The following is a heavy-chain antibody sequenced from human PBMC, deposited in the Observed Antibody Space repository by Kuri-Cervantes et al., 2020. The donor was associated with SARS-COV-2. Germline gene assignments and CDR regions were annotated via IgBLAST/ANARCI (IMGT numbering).Heavy chain of an antibody. CDR1: GGSISSGSYH. CDR3: ASPPYNFWIGYRMEGYYHRGMDV. J-gene: IGHJ6*02. D-gene: IGHD3-3*01. CDR2: ISYSGSD. Sequence: SETLSLTCTVSGGSISSGSYHWGWIRQPPGKGLEWIASISYSGSDYYSPSLKGRVTVSVDTSRNQFSLKLSSVTAADTAVYFCASPPYNFWIGYRMEGYYHRGMDVWGQGTTVTVSS. V-gene: IGHV4-39*01.